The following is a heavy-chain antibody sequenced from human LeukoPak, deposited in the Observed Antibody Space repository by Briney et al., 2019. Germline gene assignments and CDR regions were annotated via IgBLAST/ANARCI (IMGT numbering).Heavy chain of an antibody. CDR2: IIPIFGTA. D-gene: IGHD3-10*01. CDR1: GGTFSSYA. Sequence: SGKVSCKASGGTFSSYAISWVRQAPGQGLEWMGGIIPIFGTANYAQKFQGRVTITADESTSTAYMELSSLRSEDTAVYYCASSRRFGELSSPYDYWGQGTLVTVSS. CDR3: ASSRRFGELSSPYDY. J-gene: IGHJ4*02. V-gene: IGHV1-69*01.